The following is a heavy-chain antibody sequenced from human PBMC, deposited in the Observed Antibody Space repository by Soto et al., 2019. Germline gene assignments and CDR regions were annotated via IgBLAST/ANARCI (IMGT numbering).Heavy chain of an antibody. Sequence: ASVKVSCKASGYTFTSYGISWVRQAPGQGLEWMGWISAYNGNTNYAQKFQGRVTMTTDTSTSIVYMELRSLRSDDTAVYYCARDPRYTSIAVAGTPQWFDPWGQGTLVTVYS. D-gene: IGHD6-19*01. CDR2: ISAYNGNT. J-gene: IGHJ5*02. V-gene: IGHV1-18*04. CDR3: ARDPRYTSIAVAGTPQWFDP. CDR1: GYTFTSYG.